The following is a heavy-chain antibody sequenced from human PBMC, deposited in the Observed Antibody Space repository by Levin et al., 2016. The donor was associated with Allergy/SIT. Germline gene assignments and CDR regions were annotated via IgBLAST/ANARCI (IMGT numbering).Heavy chain of an antibody. J-gene: IGHJ3*02. Sequence: WVRQAPGQGLEWMGRIIPILGIANYAQKFQGRVTITADKSTSTAYMELSSLRSEDTAVYYCASCGGDCQFKANDAFDIWGQGTMVTVSS. CDR3: ASCGGDCQFKANDAFDI. CDR2: IIPILGIA. D-gene: IGHD2-21*01. V-gene: IGHV1-69*02.